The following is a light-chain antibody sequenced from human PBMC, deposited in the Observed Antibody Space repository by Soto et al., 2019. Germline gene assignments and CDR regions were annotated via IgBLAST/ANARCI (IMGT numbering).Light chain of an antibody. CDR1: RSNIGSNT. V-gene: IGLV1-44*01. CDR2: SNN. J-gene: IGLJ2*01. CDR3: VGWDDSLTGAV. Sequence: QSVLTQPPSASGTPGQRVTISCSGSRSNIGSNTVNWYQHLPGTAPKLLIYSNNQRPSGVHDRFSGSKSGTSASLAISGLQSEDEADYYCVGWDDSLTGAVFGGGTKLTV.